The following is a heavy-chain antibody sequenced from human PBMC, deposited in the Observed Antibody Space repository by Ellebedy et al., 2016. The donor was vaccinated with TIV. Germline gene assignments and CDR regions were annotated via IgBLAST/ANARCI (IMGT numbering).Heavy chain of an antibody. J-gene: IGHJ5*02. Sequence: GGSLRLSCAASGFTFSSYSMNWVRQAPGKGLEWVSSISSSSSYIYYADSVKGRFTISRDNAKNSLYLQMNSLRAEDTAVYYCARGRRLLWFGESWGQGTLVTVSS. V-gene: IGHV3-21*04. D-gene: IGHD3-10*01. CDR3: ARGRRLLWFGES. CDR1: GFTFSSYS. CDR2: ISSSSSYI.